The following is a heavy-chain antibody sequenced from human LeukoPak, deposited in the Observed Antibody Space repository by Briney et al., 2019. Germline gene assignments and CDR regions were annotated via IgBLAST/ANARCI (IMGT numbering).Heavy chain of an antibody. V-gene: IGHV4-34*01. D-gene: IGHD1-26*01. J-gene: IGHJ4*02. CDR3: ARSEGISGSSFDY. CDR1: GGSFSGYY. CDR2: IYYSGST. Sequence: PSETLSLTCAVYGGSFSGYYWSWIRQPPGKGLEWIGYIYYSGSTNYNPSLKSRVTISVDTSKNQFSLKLSSVTAADTAVYYCARSEGISGSSFDYWGQGTLVTVSS.